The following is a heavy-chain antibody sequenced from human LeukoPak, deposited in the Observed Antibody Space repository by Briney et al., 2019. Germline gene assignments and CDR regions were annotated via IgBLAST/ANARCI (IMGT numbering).Heavy chain of an antibody. V-gene: IGHV1-69*05. CDR2: IIPIFGTA. CDR1: GGTVSSYA. CDR3: ARAVHDSSGYYPPDFDY. D-gene: IGHD3-22*01. J-gene: IGHJ4*02. Sequence: ASVKVSCKASGGTVSSYAISWVRQAPGQGLEWMGRIIPIFGTANYAQKFQGRVTITTDESTSTAYVELSSLRSEDTAVYYCARAVHDSSGYYPPDFDYWGQGTLVTVSS.